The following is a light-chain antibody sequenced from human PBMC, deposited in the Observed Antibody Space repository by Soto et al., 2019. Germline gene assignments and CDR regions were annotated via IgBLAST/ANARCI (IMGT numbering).Light chain of an antibody. Sequence: QSVLTQPPSASGTPGQRVTISCSGSSSNIGSENVNWYQLVPGTAPKLLIYANNQRPSGVPDRFSVSKSGTSASLAIGGLQSEDEADYYCAAWDDSLKGWVFGEGTKLTVL. CDR1: SSNIGSEN. J-gene: IGLJ3*02. V-gene: IGLV1-44*01. CDR2: ANN. CDR3: AAWDDSLKGWV.